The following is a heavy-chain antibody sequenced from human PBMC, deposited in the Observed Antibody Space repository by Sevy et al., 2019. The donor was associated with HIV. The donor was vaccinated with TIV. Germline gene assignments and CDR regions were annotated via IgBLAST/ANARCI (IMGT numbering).Heavy chain of an antibody. V-gene: IGHV3-43D*03. J-gene: IGHJ6*02. D-gene: IGHD6-25*01. CDR3: AKGGPATYYYYYGMDV. Sequence: GGSLRLSCAASGFTFDDYAMHWVRQAPGKGLEWVSLISWDGGSTYYADSVKGRFTISRDNSKNSLYLQMNSLRAEDTALNYCAKGGPATYYYYYGMDVWGQGTTVTVSS. CDR1: GFTFDDYA. CDR2: ISWDGGST.